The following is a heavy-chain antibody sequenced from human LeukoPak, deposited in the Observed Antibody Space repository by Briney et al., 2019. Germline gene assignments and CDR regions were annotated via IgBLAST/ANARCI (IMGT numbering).Heavy chain of an antibody. J-gene: IGHJ4*02. CDR1: GFTFSSYS. D-gene: IGHD3-10*01. Sequence: GGSLRLSCAASGFTFSSYSMNWVRQAPGKGLEWVSYISSSGSTIYYADSVKGRFTISRDNAKNSLYLQMNSLRAEDTAVYYCARGYGGSWFGEFTIPVDYWGQGTLVTVSS. V-gene: IGHV3-48*04. CDR2: ISSSGSTI. CDR3: ARGYGGSWFGEFTIPVDY.